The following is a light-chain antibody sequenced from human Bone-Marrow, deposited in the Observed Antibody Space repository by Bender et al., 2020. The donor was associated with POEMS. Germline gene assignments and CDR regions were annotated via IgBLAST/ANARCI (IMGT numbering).Light chain of an antibody. CDR2: KDT. CDR3: QTRIL. V-gene: IGLV3-25*03. CDR1: VLPKQY. J-gene: IGLJ3*02. Sequence: SYELTQPPSVSVSPGQTARITCSADVLPKQYAYWYQQKPGKAPVLVVFKDTERPSGISERFSGSTSGTTVTLTISGVQAEDEADYYCQTRILFGGGTTLTVL.